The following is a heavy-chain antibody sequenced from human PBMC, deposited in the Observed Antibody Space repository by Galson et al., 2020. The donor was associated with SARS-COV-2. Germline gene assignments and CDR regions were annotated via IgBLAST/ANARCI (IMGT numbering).Heavy chain of an antibody. CDR3: AAYGNSWSQFDY. V-gene: IGHV3-7*03. CDR2: IKEDGSES. D-gene: IGHD6-13*01. Sequence: GGSLRLSCVGSGFTFSRLWMTWLRQAPGKGLEWVASIKEDGSESYYVDSVKGRFTISRDNAKNSLALQMNTLRVEDTALYYCAAYGNSWSQFDYWGQGALVSVSS. CDR1: GFTFSRLW. J-gene: IGHJ4*02.